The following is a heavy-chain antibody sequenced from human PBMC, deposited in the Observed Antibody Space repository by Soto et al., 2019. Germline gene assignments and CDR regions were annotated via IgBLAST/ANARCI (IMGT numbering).Heavy chain of an antibody. D-gene: IGHD4-4*01. J-gene: IGHJ4*02. V-gene: IGHV1-24*01. CDR1: GYTLTELS. Sequence: ASVKVSCKVSGYTLTELSMHWVRQAPGKGLEWMGGFDPEDGETIYAQKFQGRVTMTEDTSTDTAYMELSSLRSEDTAVYYCATPIYSNYPFDYWGQGTLVTVSS. CDR2: FDPEDGET. CDR3: ATPIYSNYPFDY.